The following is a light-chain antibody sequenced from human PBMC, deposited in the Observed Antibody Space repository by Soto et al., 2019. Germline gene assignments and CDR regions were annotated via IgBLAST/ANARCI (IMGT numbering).Light chain of an antibody. CDR3: QQRNVWPPIT. CDR2: DST. Sequence: VLTQSPSTLSLSPGEIATRSCRASQSIHTSLAWYQQKPGQPPRLVVYDSTLRANGVPDRFGGSRSGTEFTLTINNLEPEDFAVYYCQQRNVWPPITFGQGTRLEIK. J-gene: IGKJ5*01. CDR1: QSIHTS. V-gene: IGKV3-11*01.